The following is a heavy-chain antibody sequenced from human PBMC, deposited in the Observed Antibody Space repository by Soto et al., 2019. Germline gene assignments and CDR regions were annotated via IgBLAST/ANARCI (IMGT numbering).Heavy chain of an antibody. J-gene: IGHJ5*02. CDR1: GFTFSSYW. Sequence: GGSLRLSCGASGFTFSSYWMHWVRQAPGEGLVRVSGISWNSGSIGYADSVKGRFTISRDNAKNSLYLQMNSLRAEDTALYYCAKGGGYGGAALNWFDPWGQGTLVTVSS. CDR2: ISWNSGSI. D-gene: IGHD5-12*01. V-gene: IGHV3-9*01. CDR3: AKGGGYGGAALNWFDP.